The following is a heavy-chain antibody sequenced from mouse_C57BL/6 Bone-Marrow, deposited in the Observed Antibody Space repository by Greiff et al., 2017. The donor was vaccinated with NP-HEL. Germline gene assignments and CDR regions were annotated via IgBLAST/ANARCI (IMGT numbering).Heavy chain of an antibody. V-gene: IGHV1-80*01. Sequence: QVQLQQSGAELVKPGASVQISCKASGYAFSSYWMNWVQQRPGKGLEWIGQICPGDGATKYTGKFKGKATLTADKSSSTAYMQLSSLTSEDSAVYFCAAGSSPYWYFDVGGTGTTVTVSS. CDR1: GYAFSSYW. D-gene: IGHD1-1*01. CDR3: AAGSSPYWYFDV. J-gene: IGHJ1*03. CDR2: ICPGDGAT.